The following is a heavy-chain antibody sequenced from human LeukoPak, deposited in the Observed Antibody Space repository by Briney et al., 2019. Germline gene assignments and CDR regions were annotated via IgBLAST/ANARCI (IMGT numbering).Heavy chain of an antibody. CDR2: IYPGDSDT. CDR1: GYSFTSYW. D-gene: IGHD6-13*01. J-gene: IGHJ1*01. V-gene: IGHV5-51*01. CDR3: ARRRFSSSSVQGDFQH. Sequence: GEFLKISCKGSGYSFTSYWIGWVRQMPGKGLEWMGIIYPGDSDTRYSPSLQGQVTISADKSISTAYLQWSSLKASDTAMYYCARRRFSSSSVQGDFQHWGQGTLVTVSS.